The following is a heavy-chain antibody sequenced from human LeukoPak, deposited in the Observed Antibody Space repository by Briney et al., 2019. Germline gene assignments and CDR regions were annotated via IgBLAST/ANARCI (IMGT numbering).Heavy chain of an antibody. CDR3: ARDYCSSTSCYLAGVDY. V-gene: IGHV3-74*01. CDR1: GFTFSNYW. CDR2: INSDGSST. D-gene: IGHD2-2*01. J-gene: IGHJ4*02. Sequence: GGSLRLSCAASGFTFSNYWMHWVRQAPGKGLVWVSRINSDGSSTSYADSVKGRFTISRDNAKNTLYLQMNSLRAEDTAIYYCARDYCSSTSCYLAGVDYWGQGTLVTVSS.